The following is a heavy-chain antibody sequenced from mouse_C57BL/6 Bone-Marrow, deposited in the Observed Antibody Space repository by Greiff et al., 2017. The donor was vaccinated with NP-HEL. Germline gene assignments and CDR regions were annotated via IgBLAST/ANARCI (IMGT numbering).Heavy chain of an antibody. J-gene: IGHJ4*01. CDR1: GYTFTSYW. V-gene: IGHV1-53*01. CDR3: ARYCKPLYYAMDY. CDR2: INPSNGGT. Sequence: VQLQQPGTELVKPGASVKLSCKASGYTFTSYWMHWVKQRPGQGLEWIGNINPSNGGTNYNEKFKSKATLTVDKSSSTAYMQLSSLTSEDSAVYYCARYCKPLYYAMDYWGQGTSVTVSS.